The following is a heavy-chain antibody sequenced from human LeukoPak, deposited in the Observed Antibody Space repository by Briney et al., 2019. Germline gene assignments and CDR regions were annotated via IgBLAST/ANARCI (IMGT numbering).Heavy chain of an antibody. CDR3: AKDRFPRGIVVVITTMAYDAFDI. D-gene: IGHD3-22*01. Sequence: GASVKVSCKASGGTFSSYAISWVRQAPGQGLEWMGRIIPILGIANYAQKFQGRVTITADKSTSTAYMELSSLRSEDTAVYYCAKDRFPRGIVVVITTMAYDAFDIWGQGTMVTVSS. CDR2: IIPILGIA. J-gene: IGHJ3*02. CDR1: GGTFSSYA. V-gene: IGHV1-69*04.